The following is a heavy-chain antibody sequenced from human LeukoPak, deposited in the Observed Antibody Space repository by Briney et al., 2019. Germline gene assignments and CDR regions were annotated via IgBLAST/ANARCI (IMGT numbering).Heavy chain of an antibody. D-gene: IGHD3-10*01. CDR2: IKTKTEGGTT. CDR3: ASYGSGSHDY. Sequence: PGGSLRLSCAASGFTFSNAWMNWVRQAPGKGLEWVGCIKTKTEGGTTDYAAPVKGRFTISRDDSKNTVYLQMNSLKTEDTAVYYCASYGSGSHDYWGQGSLVTVSS. CDR1: GFTFSNAW. J-gene: IGHJ4*02. V-gene: IGHV3-15*01.